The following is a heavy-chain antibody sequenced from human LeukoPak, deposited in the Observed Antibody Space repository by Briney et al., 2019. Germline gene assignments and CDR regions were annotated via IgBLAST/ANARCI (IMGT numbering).Heavy chain of an antibody. CDR1: GYTFTGYY. CDR3: SRSCSSSSWPFDY. CDR2: INPNSGGT. D-gene: IGHD2-2*01. J-gene: IGHJ4*02. Sequence: ASVKVSCKASGYTFTGYYMQWVRQAPGPGLEWMGWINPNSGGTNYAQKFQRRVTMTRDTSISTDYMELSRVRSDGPAVCYGSRSCSSSSWPFDYWGQGTLVTVSS. V-gene: IGHV1-2*02.